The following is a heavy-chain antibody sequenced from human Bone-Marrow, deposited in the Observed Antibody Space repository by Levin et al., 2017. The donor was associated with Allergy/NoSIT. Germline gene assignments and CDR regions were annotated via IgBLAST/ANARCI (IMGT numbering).Heavy chain of an antibody. D-gene: IGHD2-2*01. V-gene: IGHV1-3*01. Sequence: ASVKVSCKASGYTFTSYAMHWVRQAPGQRLEWMGWINAGNGNTKYSQKFQGRVTITRDTSASTAYMELSSLRSEDTAVYYCARDRSWKSGTSWPGNWFDPWGQGTLVTVSS. CDR2: INAGNGNT. CDR3: ARDRSWKSGTSWPGNWFDP. CDR1: GYTFTSYA. J-gene: IGHJ5*02.